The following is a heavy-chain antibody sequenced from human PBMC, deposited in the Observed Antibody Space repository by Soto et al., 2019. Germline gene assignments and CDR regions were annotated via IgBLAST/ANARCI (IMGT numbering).Heavy chain of an antibody. J-gene: IGHJ6*02. CDR3: ARGGSTHYYYGLDV. CDR1: GGSISGFF. V-gene: IGHV4-4*07. Sequence: PSETLSLTCTVSGGSISGFFWTWVRQPPGMPLEGLGHVAASGSTAYNPSLLSRLSLSLDVSKNRFSLELTSVTAADTVTYFCARGGSTHYYYGLDVWGQGTTVTVSS. CDR2: VAASGST.